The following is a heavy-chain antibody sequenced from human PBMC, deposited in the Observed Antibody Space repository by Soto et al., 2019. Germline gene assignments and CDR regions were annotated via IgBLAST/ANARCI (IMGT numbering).Heavy chain of an antibody. V-gene: IGHV3-30*18. D-gene: IGHD1-26*01. CDR1: GFTFSSYG. Sequence: GGSLRLSCAASGFTFSSYGMHWVRQAPGKGLEWVAVISYDGSNKYYADSVKGRFTISRDNSKNTLYLQMNSLRAEDTAVYYCAKDLRGSYLYYYYYGMDVWGQGTTVTVSS. CDR3: AKDLRGSYLYYYYYGMDV. J-gene: IGHJ6*02. CDR2: ISYDGSNK.